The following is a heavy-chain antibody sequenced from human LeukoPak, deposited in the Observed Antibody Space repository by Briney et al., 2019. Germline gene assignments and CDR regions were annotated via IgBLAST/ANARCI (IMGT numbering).Heavy chain of an antibody. D-gene: IGHD6-13*01. V-gene: IGHV3-23*01. J-gene: IGHJ4*02. CDR2: VSDSGVNT. CDR1: GFSFSGYA. CDR3: AKDFNRGKQQLPDYYFDN. Sequence: PGGSLRLSREASGFSFSGYAMSWVRQPPGKGLDWVSGVSDSGVNTYYADSVKGRFTISGDNSKYTLFLQMNSLRAEDTAVYYCAKDFNRGKQQLPDYYFDNWGQGTLVTVSS.